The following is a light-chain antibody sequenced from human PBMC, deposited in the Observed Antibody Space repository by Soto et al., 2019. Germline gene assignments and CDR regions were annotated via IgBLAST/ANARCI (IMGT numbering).Light chain of an antibody. J-gene: IGKJ2*01. CDR1: RGLSSTY. CDR3: QQYAASPYT. CDR2: GAS. V-gene: IGKV3-20*01. Sequence: EIVLTQSPGTLSLSPGERANLSCRASRGLSSTYLAWYQQKPGQAPRVLIYGASTRATGIPDRFSGSGSGTDFTLSISRLEPEDFAVYFCQQYAASPYTSGQGTKLVIK.